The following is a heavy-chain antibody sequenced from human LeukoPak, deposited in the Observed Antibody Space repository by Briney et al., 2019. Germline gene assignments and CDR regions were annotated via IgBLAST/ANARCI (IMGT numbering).Heavy chain of an antibody. CDR3: VRDGEGVAISVNYWFDP. CDR1: GFTFTSYD. CDR2: MNPNNGNT. Sequence: ASVKVSCKASGFTFTSYDINWVRQASGQGLEWMGRMNPNNGNTGYAQKFQGRVTTTRDTSISTAYMELRGLRSEDTAVYYCVRDGEGVAISVNYWFDPWGQGTLVTVSS. D-gene: IGHD3-10*01. J-gene: IGHJ5*02. V-gene: IGHV1-8*01.